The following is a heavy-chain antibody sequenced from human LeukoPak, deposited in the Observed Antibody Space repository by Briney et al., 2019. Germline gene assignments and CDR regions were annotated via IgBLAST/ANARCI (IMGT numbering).Heavy chain of an antibody. J-gene: IGHJ4*02. CDR1: GFTFSNYA. D-gene: IGHD6-19*01. CDR3: AKGSKSSGWNY. Sequence: GSLRLSCAASGFTFSNYAMSWVRQAPGKGLEWVSAISGSGGSTYYADSVKGRFTISRDNSKNTLYLQMNSLRAEDTAVYFCAKGSKSSGWNYWGQGTLVTVSS. V-gene: IGHV3-23*01. CDR2: ISGSGGST.